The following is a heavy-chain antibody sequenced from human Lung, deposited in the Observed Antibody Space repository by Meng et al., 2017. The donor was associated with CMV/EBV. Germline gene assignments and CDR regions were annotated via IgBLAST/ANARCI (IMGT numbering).Heavy chain of an antibody. Sequence: GQREGAGPGVGERSGAVALACAVSGGSSSSSNWWSWVRQPPGKGLEWIGEIYHSGSTNYNPSLKSRVTISVDKSKNQFSLKLSSVTAADTAVYYCARVVTALWGYYFDYWGQGTLVTVLL. D-gene: IGHD2-21*02. J-gene: IGHJ4*02. CDR2: IYHSGST. V-gene: IGHV4-4*02. CDR1: GGSSSSSNW. CDR3: ARVVTALWGYYFDY.